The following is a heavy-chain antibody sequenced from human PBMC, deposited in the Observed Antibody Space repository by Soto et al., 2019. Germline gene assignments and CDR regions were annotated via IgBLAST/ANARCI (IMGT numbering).Heavy chain of an antibody. V-gene: IGHV4-34*01. J-gene: IGHJ4*02. CDR1: GGSFSGYY. CDR3: ARKRRRGSNFDY. Sequence: QVQLQQWGAGLLKPSETLSLTCAVYGGSFSGYYWSWIRQPAGKGLEWIGEINHSGSTNYNPSLNSRVTISVDTSKTQFSLKLSSVTAADTAVYYCARKRRRGSNFDYWGQGTLVTVSS. D-gene: IGHD3-10*01. CDR2: INHSGST.